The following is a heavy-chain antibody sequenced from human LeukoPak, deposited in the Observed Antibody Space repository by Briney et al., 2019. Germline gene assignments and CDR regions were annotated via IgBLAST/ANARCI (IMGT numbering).Heavy chain of an antibody. CDR3: ARALYYFGSGSYSGYYGMDV. CDR2: INPSGGST. V-gene: IGHV1-46*01. Sequence: ASVKVSCKASGYTFTSYYMHWVRQAPGQGLEWMGIINPSGGSTSYAQKFQGRVSMTRDTSTSTVYMDLSSLRSEDTAVYYCARALYYFGSGSYSGYYGMDVWGQGITVTVSS. J-gene: IGHJ6*02. CDR1: GYTFTSYY. D-gene: IGHD3-10*01.